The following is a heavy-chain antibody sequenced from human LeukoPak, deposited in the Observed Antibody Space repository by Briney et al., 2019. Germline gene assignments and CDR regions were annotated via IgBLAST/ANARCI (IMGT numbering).Heavy chain of an antibody. J-gene: IGHJ4*02. CDR3: ARNFATDY. CDR2: INQDGSEK. Sequence: PGGSLRLSCAASGFTFSSCWMSWVRQAPGKGLEWVANINQDGSEKYYVDSVKGRFTISRDNAKNSLYLQMNSLRAEDTAVYYCARNFATDYRGQGTLVTVSS. CDR1: GFTFSSCW. V-gene: IGHV3-7*05. D-gene: IGHD1-26*01.